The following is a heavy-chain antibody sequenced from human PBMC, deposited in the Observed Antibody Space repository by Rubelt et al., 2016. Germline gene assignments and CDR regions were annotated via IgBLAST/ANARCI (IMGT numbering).Heavy chain of an antibody. J-gene: IGHJ4*02. CDR3: ARDIGGDY. Sequence: EVQLVESGGGLVQPGGSLRLSCAASGFTFSSYWMTWVRQAPGKGLEWVANIKQDGGEKFSVDSVKGRFTISRDNAKNSLYLQMNSLRAEDTAVYYCARDIGGDYWGQGTLVTVSS. D-gene: IGHD1-26*01. CDR2: IKQDGGEK. V-gene: IGHV3-7*04. CDR1: GFTFSSYW.